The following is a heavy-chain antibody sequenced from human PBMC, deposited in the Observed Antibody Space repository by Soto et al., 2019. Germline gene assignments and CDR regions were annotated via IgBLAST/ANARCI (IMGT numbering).Heavy chain of an antibody. CDR3: AKASDYYDSSGYFSEYFQH. CDR1: GFTFSSYG. CDR2: ISYDGSNK. Sequence: PGGSLRLSCAASGFTFSSYGMHWVRQAPGKGLEWVAVISYDGSNKYYADSVKGRFTISRDNSKNTPYLQMNSLRAEDTAVYYCAKASDYYDSSGYFSEYFQHWGQGTLVTVSS. D-gene: IGHD3-22*01. J-gene: IGHJ1*01. V-gene: IGHV3-30*18.